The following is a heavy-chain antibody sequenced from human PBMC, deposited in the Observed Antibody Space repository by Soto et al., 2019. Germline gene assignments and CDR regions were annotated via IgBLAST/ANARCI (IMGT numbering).Heavy chain of an antibody. CDR2: GST. J-gene: IGHJ4*02. Sequence: GSTTYKPSLRSRVTISVDTSKNQFSLRLTSVTAADTAIYYCARGRSRSYYNFDYWGQGTLVTVSS. V-gene: IGHV4-59*09. D-gene: IGHD1-26*01. CDR3: ARGRSRSYYNFDY.